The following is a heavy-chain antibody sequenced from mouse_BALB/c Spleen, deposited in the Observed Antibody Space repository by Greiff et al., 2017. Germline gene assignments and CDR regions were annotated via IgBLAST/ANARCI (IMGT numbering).Heavy chain of an antibody. CDR1: GFTFSNYW. V-gene: IGHV6-6*02. Sequence: DVKLVESGGGLVQPGGSMKLSCVASGFTFSNYWMNWVRQSPEKGLEWVAEIRLKSNNYATHYAESVKGRFTISRDDSKSSVYLQMNNLRAEDTGIYYCTRGDYDVLFAYWGQGTLVTVSA. D-gene: IGHD2-4*01. J-gene: IGHJ3*01. CDR2: IRLKSNNYAT. CDR3: TRGDYDVLFAY.